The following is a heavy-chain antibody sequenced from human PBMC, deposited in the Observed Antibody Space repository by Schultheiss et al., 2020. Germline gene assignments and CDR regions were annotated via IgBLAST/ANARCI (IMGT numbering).Heavy chain of an antibody. Sequence: WGSMRLACAASGFTFSSFWMSWVRQPPGKGLEWIGEINHSGSTYYNPSLKSRVTISVDTSKNQFSLKLSSVTAADTAVYYCQRGVVAANNWFDPWGQGTLVTVSS. CDR2: INHSGST. CDR1: GFTFSSFW. D-gene: IGHD2-15*01. CDR3: QRGVVAANNWFDP. J-gene: IGHJ5*02. V-gene: IGHV4-34*01.